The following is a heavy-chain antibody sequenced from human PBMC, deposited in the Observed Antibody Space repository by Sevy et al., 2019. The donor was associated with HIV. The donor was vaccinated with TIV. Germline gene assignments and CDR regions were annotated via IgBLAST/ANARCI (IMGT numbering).Heavy chain of an antibody. CDR3: ARELTYYYDSSGHRDY. V-gene: IGHV3-21*01. J-gene: IGHJ4*02. CDR2: ISSSSSYI. Sequence: GGSLRLSCAASGFTFSSYSMNWVRQAPGKGLEWVSSISSSSSYIYYAYSVKGRFTISRDNAKNSLYLQMNSLRAEDTAVYYCARELTYYYDSSGHRDYWGQGTLVTVSS. CDR1: GFTFSSYS. D-gene: IGHD3-22*01.